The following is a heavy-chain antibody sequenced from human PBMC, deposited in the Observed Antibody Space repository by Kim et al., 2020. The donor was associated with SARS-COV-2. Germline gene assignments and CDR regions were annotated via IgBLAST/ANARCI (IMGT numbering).Heavy chain of an antibody. CDR3: AKDSRGGRYSGSY. D-gene: IGHD1-26*01. V-gene: IGHV3-23*01. Sequence: GVSLRLSCAASGFTFSSYAMSWVRQAPGKGLEWVSAISGSGGSTYYADSVKGRFTISRDNSKNTLYLQMNSLRAEDTAVYYCAKDSRGGRYSGSYWGQGTLVTVSS. CDR2: ISGSGGST. J-gene: IGHJ4*02. CDR1: GFTFSSYA.